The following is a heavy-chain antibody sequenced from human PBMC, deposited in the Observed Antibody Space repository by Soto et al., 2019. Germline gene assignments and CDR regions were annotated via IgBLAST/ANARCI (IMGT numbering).Heavy chain of an antibody. V-gene: IGHV3-23*01. CDR2: ISDSDDAT. CDR1: GFTFSHYA. J-gene: IGHJ4*02. CDR3: AKGRTYFAV. Sequence: GGSLRLAFTASGFTFSHYAMTWVRHAPGKVRDLVSDISDSDDATYYADSVKGRFTISRDNSKSTLYLQMNGLRAEDAAVYYCAKGRTYFAVWGQGTLDTVSS.